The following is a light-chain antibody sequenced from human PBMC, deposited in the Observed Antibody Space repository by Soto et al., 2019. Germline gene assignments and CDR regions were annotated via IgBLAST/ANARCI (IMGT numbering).Light chain of an antibody. V-gene: IGLV2-14*01. CDR1: SSDVGGYNY. CDR3: ILYTSSVPVV. Sequence: QSVLTQPASVSGSPGQSITISCTGTSSDVGGYNYVSWYQQHPGKAPKLMIYDVSNRPSGVSNRFSGSKSGNTASLTISGLQAEDGADYNCILYTSSVPVVFGGGTQLTVL. CDR2: DVS. J-gene: IGLJ2*01.